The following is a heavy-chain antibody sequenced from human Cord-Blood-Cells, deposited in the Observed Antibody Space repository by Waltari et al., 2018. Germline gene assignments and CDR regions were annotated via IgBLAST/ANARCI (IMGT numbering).Heavy chain of an antibody. CDR3: ARSEGSSWYAEYFQH. CDR1: GYSISSGYY. V-gene: IGHV4-38-2*02. CDR2: IYHSGST. J-gene: IGHJ1*01. Sequence: QVQLQESGPGLVKPSETLSLTCTVSGYSISSGYYWGWIRQPPGKGLEWIGSIYHSGSTYYNPSLKRRVTISVDTSKNQFSLKLSSVTAADTAVYYCARSEGSSWYAEYFQHWGQGTLVTVSS. D-gene: IGHD6-13*01.